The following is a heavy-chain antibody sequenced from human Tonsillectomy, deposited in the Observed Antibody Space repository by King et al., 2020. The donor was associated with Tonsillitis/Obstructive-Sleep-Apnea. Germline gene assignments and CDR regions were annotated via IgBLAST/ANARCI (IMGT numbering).Heavy chain of an antibody. Sequence: VQLQQWGAGLLKPSETLSLTCAVYGGSFSGYYWSWIRQPPGKGLEWIGEINHSGSTNYNPSLKSRVTISVDTSKNQFSLKLSSVTAADTAVYYCARLLAAAGSGGDAFDIWGQGTMVTVSS. CDR3: ARLLAAAGSGGDAFDI. V-gene: IGHV4-34*01. CDR1: GGSFSGYY. D-gene: IGHD6-13*01. CDR2: INHSGST. J-gene: IGHJ3*02.